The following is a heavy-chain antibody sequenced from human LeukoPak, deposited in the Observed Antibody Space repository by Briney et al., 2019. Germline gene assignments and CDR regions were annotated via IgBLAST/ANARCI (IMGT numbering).Heavy chain of an antibody. D-gene: IGHD3-9*01. CDR1: GGSISSYY. CDR2: IYYSGST. J-gene: IGHJ4*02. V-gene: IGHV4-59*08. Sequence: SETLSLTCTVSGGSISSYYWSWIRQPPGKGLEWIGYIYYSGSTNYNPSLKSRVTISVDTSKNQFSLKLSSVTAADTAVYYCARAHYDILTGYIDWGQGTLVTVTS. CDR3: ARAHYDILTGYID.